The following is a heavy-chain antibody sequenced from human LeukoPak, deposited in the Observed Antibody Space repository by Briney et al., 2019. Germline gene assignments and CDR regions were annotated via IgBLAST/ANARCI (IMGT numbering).Heavy chain of an antibody. CDR2: ISSSGTTI. Sequence: GGPLRLSCAASGFTFSDYYMSWIRQAPGKGLEWVSYISSSGTTIYYADSVKGRFTISRDNAKNSLYLQMNSLRAEDTAVYYRARDLFGMAYYFDYWGQGTLVTVSS. J-gene: IGHJ4*02. CDR1: GFTFSDYY. V-gene: IGHV3-11*01. CDR3: ARDLFGMAYYFDY. D-gene: IGHD3-16*01.